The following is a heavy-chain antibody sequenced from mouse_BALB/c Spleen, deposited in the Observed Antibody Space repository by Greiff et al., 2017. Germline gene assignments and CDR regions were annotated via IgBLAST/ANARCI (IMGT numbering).Heavy chain of an antibody. D-gene: IGHD2-4*01. V-gene: IGHV1S132*01. CDR2: IFPGTGTT. Sequence: QVQLQQSGAELVKPGASVKLSCKTSGYTFTSYWIQWVKQRPGKGLGWIGEIFPGTGTTYYNEKFKGKATLTIDTSSSTAYMQLSSLTSEDSAVYFCARCRGLRAMDDWGQGTSVTVSS. J-gene: IGHJ4*01. CDR1: GYTFTSYW. CDR3: ARCRGLRAMDD.